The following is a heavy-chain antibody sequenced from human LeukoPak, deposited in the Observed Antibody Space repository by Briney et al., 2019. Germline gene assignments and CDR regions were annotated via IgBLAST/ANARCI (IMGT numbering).Heavy chain of an antibody. J-gene: IGHJ5*02. CDR1: GGSFSGYY. CDR2: INHSGST. D-gene: IGHD6-19*01. V-gene: IGHV4-34*01. Sequence: SETLSLTCAVYGGSFSGYYWSWIRQPPGKGLEWIGEINHSGSTNYNPSLKSRVTISVDTSENQFSLKLSSVTAADTAVYYCARGRRAVAGTCWFDPWGQGTLVTVSS. CDR3: ARGRRAVAGTCWFDP.